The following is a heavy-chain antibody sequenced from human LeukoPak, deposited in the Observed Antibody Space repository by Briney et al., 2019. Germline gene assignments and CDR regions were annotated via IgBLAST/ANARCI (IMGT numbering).Heavy chain of an antibody. V-gene: IGHV4-34*01. D-gene: IGHD6-19*01. Sequence: SETLSLTCAVYGGSFSGYYWSWIRQPPGKGLEWIGEINHSGSTNYNPSLKSRVTISVDTSKNQFSLKLSSVTAADTAVYYCATEDSSGWGYYYYGMDVWGQGTTVTGSS. CDR3: ATEDSSGWGYYYYGMDV. J-gene: IGHJ6*02. CDR2: INHSGST. CDR1: GGSFSGYY.